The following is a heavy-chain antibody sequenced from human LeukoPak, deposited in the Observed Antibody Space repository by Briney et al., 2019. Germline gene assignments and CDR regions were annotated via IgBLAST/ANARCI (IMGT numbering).Heavy chain of an antibody. Sequence: PGGSLRLSCAASGFTFSAYEMNWVRQAPGKGLEWVSYIGSSGSTVYCADSVKGRFTISRDNAKNSLYMQMESLRDEDTAIYYCARDTLEYSNSPDALDIWGQGTMVTVSS. CDR2: IGSSGSTV. CDR3: ARDTLEYSNSPDALDI. CDR1: GFTFSAYE. J-gene: IGHJ3*02. D-gene: IGHD4-23*01. V-gene: IGHV3-48*03.